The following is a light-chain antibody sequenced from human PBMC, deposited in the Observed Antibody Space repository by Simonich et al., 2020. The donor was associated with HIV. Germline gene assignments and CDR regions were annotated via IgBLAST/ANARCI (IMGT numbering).Light chain of an antibody. CDR1: QSVRSN. J-gene: IGKJ4*01. V-gene: IGKV3-15*01. CDR3: QQYNAWPT. CDR2: AAS. Sequence: EIVLTQSPATRSVSPRQRDTLSFRASQSVRSNLARYQHKPGLAPRRLIYAASTRATGIPARFSGSGSGTELTLVISSMQSEDFAVYYCQQYNAWPTFGGGTKVEIK.